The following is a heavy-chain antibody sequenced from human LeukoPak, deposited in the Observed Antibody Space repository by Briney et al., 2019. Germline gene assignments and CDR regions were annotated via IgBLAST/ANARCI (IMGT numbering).Heavy chain of an antibody. CDR3: ARSKIAAVADPVL. Sequence: PSETLSVTSTDPGDSISSDYWSWRRQRPRKGLERIGYMYYSRSTSYNPSLQSRVTMSIDTSKTQFSLKLTSVTAADTDVYYCARSKIAAVADPVLWGQGTLVTVSS. CDR2: MYYSRST. D-gene: IGHD6-13*01. V-gene: IGHV4-59*08. J-gene: IGHJ1*01. CDR1: GDSISSDY.